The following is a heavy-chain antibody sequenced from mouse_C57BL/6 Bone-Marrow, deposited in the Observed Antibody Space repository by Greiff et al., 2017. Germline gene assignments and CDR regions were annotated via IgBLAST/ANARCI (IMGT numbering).Heavy chain of an antibody. CDR2: IHPNSGST. V-gene: IGHV1-64*01. Sequence: VQLQQPGTELVKPGASVKLSCKASGYTFTSYWMHWVKQRPGQGLEWIGMIHPNSGSTNYNEKFKSKATLTVDKSSSTAYMQLSRLTSEDSAVYYCVYDYYGYAMDYWGQGTSATVSS. J-gene: IGHJ4*01. CDR3: VYDYYGYAMDY. CDR1: GYTFTSYW. D-gene: IGHD1-1*01.